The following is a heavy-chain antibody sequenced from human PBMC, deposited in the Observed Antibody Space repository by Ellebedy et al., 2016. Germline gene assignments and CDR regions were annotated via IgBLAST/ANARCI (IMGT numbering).Heavy chain of an antibody. D-gene: IGHD5-24*01. V-gene: IGHV3-30*03. CDR2: ISYDGSNK. CDR3: ARESLEMALDY. CDR1: GFTFSSYG. Sequence: GESLKISCAASGFTFSSYGMHWVRQAPGKGLEWVAVISYDGSNKYYADSVKGRFTISRDNSKNTLYLQMNSLRAEDTAVYYCARESLEMALDYWGQGTLVTVSS. J-gene: IGHJ4*02.